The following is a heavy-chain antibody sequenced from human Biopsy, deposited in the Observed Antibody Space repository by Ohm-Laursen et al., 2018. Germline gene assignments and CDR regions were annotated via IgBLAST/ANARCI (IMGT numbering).Heavy chain of an antibody. V-gene: IGHV3-23*01. CDR3: AKDHCSGGACYSDGPVFDF. D-gene: IGHD2-15*01. CDR2: ISGSGSTT. Sequence: SLRLSCAASGFTFSSYAMSWVRQAPGKGLEWVSTISGSGSTTYYADSVKGRFIISRDNSKNTLYLQMNSLRDEDTAVYYCAKDHCSGGACYSDGPVFDFWGQGTLVTVSS. J-gene: IGHJ4*02. CDR1: GFTFSSYA.